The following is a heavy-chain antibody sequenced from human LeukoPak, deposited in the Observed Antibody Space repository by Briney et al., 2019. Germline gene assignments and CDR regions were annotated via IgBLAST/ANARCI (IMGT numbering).Heavy chain of an antibody. J-gene: IGHJ6*03. D-gene: IGHD4-17*01. CDR3: ARARYTVTDEPYYYYYYMDV. CDR2: IRYDGSNK. Sequence: GGSLRLSCAASGFTFSSYGMHWVRQAPGKGLEWVAFIRYDGSNKYYADSVKGRFTISRDNAKNSLYLQMNNLRAEDTAVYYCARARYTVTDEPYYYYYYMDVWGKGTTVTVSS. V-gene: IGHV3-30*02. CDR1: GFTFSSYG.